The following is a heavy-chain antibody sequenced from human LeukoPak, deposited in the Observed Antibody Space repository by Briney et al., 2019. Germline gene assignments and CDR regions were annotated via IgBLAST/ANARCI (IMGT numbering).Heavy chain of an antibody. D-gene: IGHD6-13*01. CDR2: TYYRSKWYN. J-gene: IGHJ5*02. Sequence: QTLSLTCAISGDSVSSNSAAWNWIRQSPSRGLEWLGRTYYRSKWYNDYAVSVKSRITINPDTSKNQFSLQLNSVTPEDTAVYYRAKDQYCSSLYAPAFRKYKRVEPWGQGTLV. CDR3: AKDQYCSSLYAPAFRKYKRVEP. V-gene: IGHV6-1*01. CDR1: GDSVSSNSAA.